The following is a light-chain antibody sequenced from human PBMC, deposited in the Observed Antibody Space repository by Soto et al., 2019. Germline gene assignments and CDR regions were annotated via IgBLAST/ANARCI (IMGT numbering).Light chain of an antibody. V-gene: IGLV2-23*02. Sequence: QAALTQPTSVSGSPGQSFTISCTGTSSDVGSYDLVSWYQHHPGKAPKLMIYEVSKRPSGVSNRFSGSKSDNTASLTISGLQSEDEADYYCCSFAGSSTYVFGTGTKVTVL. CDR1: SSDVGSYDL. J-gene: IGLJ1*01. CDR3: CSFAGSSTYV. CDR2: EVS.